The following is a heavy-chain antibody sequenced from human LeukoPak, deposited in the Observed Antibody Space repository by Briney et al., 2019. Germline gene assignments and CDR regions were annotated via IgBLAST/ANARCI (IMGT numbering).Heavy chain of an antibody. J-gene: IGHJ4*02. CDR2: IYTSGCT. CDR1: GGSVNSGNYY. CDR3: ASGRDYWDY. V-gene: IGHV4-61*10. Sequence: PSETLSLTCTVSGGSVNSGNYYWTWIRQPAGKRLEWIGRIYTSGCTNYNPSLKSRVTMSVDTSKNQFSLRLSSVTAADTAVYYCASGRDYWDYRGQGTLVTVSS.